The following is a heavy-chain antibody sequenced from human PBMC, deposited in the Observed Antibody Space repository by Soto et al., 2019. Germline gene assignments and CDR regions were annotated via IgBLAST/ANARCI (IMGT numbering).Heavy chain of an antibody. CDR3: ARDMRLLWFGELYYYGMDV. D-gene: IGHD3-10*01. CDR2: IKQDGSEK. Sequence: GGSLRLSCAASGFTFSSYWMSWVRQAPGKGLEWVANIKQDGSEKYYVDSVKGRFTISRDNAKNSLYLQMNSLRAEDTAVYYCARDMRLLWFGELYYYGMDVWGQGTTVTVSS. CDR1: GFTFSSYW. V-gene: IGHV3-7*01. J-gene: IGHJ6*02.